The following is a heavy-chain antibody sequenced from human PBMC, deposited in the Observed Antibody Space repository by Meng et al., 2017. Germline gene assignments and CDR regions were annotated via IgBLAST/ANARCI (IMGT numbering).Heavy chain of an antibody. CDR1: GGSFSGYY. D-gene: IGHD3-10*01. J-gene: IGHJ5*02. V-gene: IGHV4-34*01. CDR2: INHSGST. CDR3: ARKFTMVRGIYNWFDP. Sequence: QVRVQPCGAVRVKPSGDLSLPCAVYGGSFSGYYWSWIRQPPVKGLEWIGEINHSGSTNYNPSLKSRVTISVDTSKNQFSLKLSSVTAADTAVYYCARKFTMVRGIYNWFDPWGQGTLVTVSS.